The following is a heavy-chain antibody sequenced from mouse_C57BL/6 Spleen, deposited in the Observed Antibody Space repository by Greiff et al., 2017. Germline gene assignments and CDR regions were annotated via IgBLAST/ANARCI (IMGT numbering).Heavy chain of an antibody. V-gene: IGHV1-52*01. Sequence: QVQLKQPGAELVRPGSSVKLSCKASGYTFTSYWMHRVKQRPIQGLEWIGNIDPSDSETHYNQKFKDKATLTVYKSSSTAYMQLSSLTSEDSAVYYCARWGYYGSSYYAMDYWGQGTSVTVSS. CDR3: ARWGYYGSSYYAMDY. D-gene: IGHD1-1*01. CDR2: IDPSDSET. CDR1: GYTFTSYW. J-gene: IGHJ4*01.